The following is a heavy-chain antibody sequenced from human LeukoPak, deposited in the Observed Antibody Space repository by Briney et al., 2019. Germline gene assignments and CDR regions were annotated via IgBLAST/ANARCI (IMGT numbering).Heavy chain of an antibody. CDR2: ISGSGGST. Sequence: GGSLRLSCAASGFTFSSYAMSWVRQAPGKGLEWVSAISGSGGSTYYADSVKGRFTISRDNSKNTLYLQMNSLRAEDTAVYYCARQSGYSSSWYSAFYIWGQRTMVTVSS. V-gene: IGHV3-23*01. CDR3: ARQSGYSSSWYSAFYI. J-gene: IGHJ3*02. CDR1: GFTFSSYA. D-gene: IGHD6-13*01.